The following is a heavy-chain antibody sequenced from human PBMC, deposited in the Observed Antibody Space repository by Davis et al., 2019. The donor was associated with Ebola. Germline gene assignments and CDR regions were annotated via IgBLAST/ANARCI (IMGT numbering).Heavy chain of an antibody. CDR1: GFSFTSYS. J-gene: IGHJ6*02. CDR2: ISGSGGST. Sequence: GGSLRLSCAASGFSFTSYSMNWVRQAPGKGLEWVLVISGSGGSTYYADSVKGRFTISRDNAKNSLYLQMNSLRDEDTAVYYCARGYYYGMDVWGQGTTVTVSS. CDR3: ARGYYYGMDV. V-gene: IGHV3-48*02.